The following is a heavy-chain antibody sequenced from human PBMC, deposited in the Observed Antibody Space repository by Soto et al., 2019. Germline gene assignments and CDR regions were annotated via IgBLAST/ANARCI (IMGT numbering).Heavy chain of an antibody. J-gene: IGHJ4*02. V-gene: IGHV1-69*08. CDR2: IIPILGIA. Sequence: QVQLVQSGAEVKKPGSSVKVSCKASGGTFSSYTISWVRQAPGQGLEWMGRIIPILGIANYAQKFQGRVTITADKSTSTAYMELSSLRSEDTAVYYCARDGPNGAYCGGDCYSFDYWGQGTLVTVSS. CDR3: ARDGPNGAYCGGDCYSFDY. D-gene: IGHD2-21*02. CDR1: GGTFSSYT.